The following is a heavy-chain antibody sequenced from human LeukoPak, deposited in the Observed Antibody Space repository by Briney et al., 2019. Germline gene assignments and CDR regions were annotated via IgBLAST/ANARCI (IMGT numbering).Heavy chain of an antibody. CDR1: GGSFSDYH. J-gene: IGHJ4*02. CDR3: ARGQVIAYY. D-gene: IGHD3-10*01. V-gene: IGHV4-34*01. CDR2: VNHSGTT. Sequence: PSETLSLTCAVYGGSFSDYHGSWIRQPPGKGLEWIGEVNHSGTTNYNPSLKSRVTISVDTSKNQFSLRLNSLTAADTAVYYCARGQVIAYYWGQGTLLTVSS.